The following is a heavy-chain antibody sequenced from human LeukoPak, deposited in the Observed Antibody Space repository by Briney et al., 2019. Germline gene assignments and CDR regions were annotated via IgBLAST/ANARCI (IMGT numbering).Heavy chain of an antibody. D-gene: IGHD2-21*02. Sequence: SETLSLTCTVSGGSISSYYWSWIRQPPGKGLEWIGYIYYSGSTNYNPSLKSRVTISVDTSKNQFPLKLSSVTAADTAVYYCARHRLAYCGGDCLDWFDPWGQGTLVTVSS. CDR1: GGSISSYY. V-gene: IGHV4-59*08. CDR3: ARHRLAYCGGDCLDWFDP. CDR2: IYYSGST. J-gene: IGHJ5*02.